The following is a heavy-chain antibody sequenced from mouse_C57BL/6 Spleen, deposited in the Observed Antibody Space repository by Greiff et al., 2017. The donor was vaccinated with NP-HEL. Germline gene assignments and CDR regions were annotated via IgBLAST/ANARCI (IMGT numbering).Heavy chain of an antibody. CDR2: INPSTGGT. V-gene: IGHV1-42*01. J-gene: IGHJ1*03. CDR3: ARSGGYLWYFDV. D-gene: IGHD1-1*02. Sequence: EVQLQQSGPELVKPGASVKISCKASGYSFTGYYMNWVKQSPEKSLEWIGEINPSTGGTTYNQKFKAKATLTVDKSSSTAYMQLKSLTSEDSAVYYCARSGGYLWYFDVWGTGTTVTVSS. CDR1: GYSFTGYY.